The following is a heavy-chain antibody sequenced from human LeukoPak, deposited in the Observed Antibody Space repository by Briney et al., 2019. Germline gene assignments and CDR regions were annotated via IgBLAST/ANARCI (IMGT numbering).Heavy chain of an antibody. CDR1: GYTLTDLY. J-gene: IGHJ4*02. Sequence: ASVKVSCKVSGYTLTDLYMHWVRQAPGKGLEWMGGFDPEDGETIYAQKFQGRVTMTEDTSTDTAYMELSSLRSEDTAVYYCATTNLKWELLNWGQGALVTDSS. CDR3: ATTNLKWELLN. V-gene: IGHV1-24*01. CDR2: FDPEDGET. D-gene: IGHD1-26*01.